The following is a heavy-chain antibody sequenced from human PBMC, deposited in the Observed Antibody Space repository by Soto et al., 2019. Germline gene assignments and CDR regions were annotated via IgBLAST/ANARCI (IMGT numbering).Heavy chain of an antibody. V-gene: IGHV4-31*06. CDR2: IYYIGTT. Sequence: KPSETLSLTCTGSGGSISNGNYYWSWIRQLPEKGLEWIGHIYYIGTTSYNPSLKSRVTMSIDTSKNQFSLTLRAVVAAETAMHYCSKNETTRPWFAPWGQGTLVTVYS. CDR1: GGSISNGNYY. CDR3: SKNETTRPWFAP. J-gene: IGHJ5*01.